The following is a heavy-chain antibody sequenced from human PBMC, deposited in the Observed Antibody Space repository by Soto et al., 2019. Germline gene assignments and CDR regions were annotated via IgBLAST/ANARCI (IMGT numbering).Heavy chain of an antibody. V-gene: IGHV1-24*01. CDR1: VYTLTELS. J-gene: IGHJ6*03. D-gene: IGHD6-6*01. CDR2: FDPEDGET. Sequence: ASLKGSCKVFVYTLTELSRHCVRQAPGKGLEWMGGFDPEDGETIYAQKFQGRVTMTEDTSTDTAYMELSSLRSEDTAVYYCAKDNRIAARASYYYYYMDVWGKGTTVTVSS. CDR3: AKDNRIAARASYYYYYMDV.